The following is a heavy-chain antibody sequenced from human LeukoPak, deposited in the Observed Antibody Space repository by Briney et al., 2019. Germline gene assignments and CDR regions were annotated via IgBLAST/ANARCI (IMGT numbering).Heavy chain of an antibody. J-gene: IGHJ4*02. CDR2: ITNGGGT. V-gene: IGHV3-23*01. CDR3: AKHIVIVPAAKDY. Sequence: PGGSLRLSCAASGFTFSNYAMSWVRQAPGKGLEWVSAITNGGGTYYADSVKGRFTISRDNSKNTLYLQMKSLRADDTAVYYCAKHIVIVPAAKDYWGQGTLVTVSS. CDR1: GFTFSNYA. D-gene: IGHD2-2*01.